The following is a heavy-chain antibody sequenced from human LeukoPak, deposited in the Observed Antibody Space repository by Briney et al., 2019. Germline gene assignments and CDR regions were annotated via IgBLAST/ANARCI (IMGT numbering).Heavy chain of an antibody. Sequence: GGSLRLSCAASGFTFSSYAMSWVRQAPGKGLEWVSAISGSGGRTYYADSVKGRFTISRDNSKNTLYLQMNSLRAEDTAVYYCAARYGGNLNYAFDIWGQGTMVTVSS. CDR2: ISGSGGRT. D-gene: IGHD4-23*01. CDR3: AARYGGNLNYAFDI. V-gene: IGHV3-23*01. CDR1: GFTFSSYA. J-gene: IGHJ3*02.